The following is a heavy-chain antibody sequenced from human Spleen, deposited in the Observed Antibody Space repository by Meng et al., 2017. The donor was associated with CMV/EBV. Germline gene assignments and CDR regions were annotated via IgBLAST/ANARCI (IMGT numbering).Heavy chain of an antibody. V-gene: IGHV3-7*01. J-gene: IGHJ6*02. CDR2: IKQDGSEK. CDR3: ARVSVIRGSAMDV. CDR1: GFTFSSYW. Sequence: GESLKISCAASGFTFSSYWMSWVRQAPGKGLEWVANIKQDGSEKYYADSVKGRFTISRDNAKNSLYLQMNSLRAEDTAVYYCARVSVIRGSAMDVWGQGTTVTVSS. D-gene: IGHD2/OR15-2a*01.